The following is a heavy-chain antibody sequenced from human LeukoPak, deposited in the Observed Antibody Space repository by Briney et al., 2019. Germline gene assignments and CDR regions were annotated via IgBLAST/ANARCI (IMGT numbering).Heavy chain of an antibody. D-gene: IGHD6-13*01. CDR3: ARRIAAAGTYYFDY. Sequence: SVKVSCKASGGTFSSYAISWVRQAPGQGLEWMGGIIPIFGTANYAQKLQGRVTMTTDTSTSTAYMELRSLRSDDTAVYYCARRIAAAGTYYFDYWGQGTLVTVSS. CDR2: IIPIFGTA. J-gene: IGHJ4*02. CDR1: GGTFSSYA. V-gene: IGHV1-69*05.